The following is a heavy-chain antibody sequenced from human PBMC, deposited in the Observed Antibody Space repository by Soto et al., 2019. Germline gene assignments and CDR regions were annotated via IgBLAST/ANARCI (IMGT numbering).Heavy chain of an antibody. CDR3: ARVRDYGDYYFDY. D-gene: IGHD4-17*01. V-gene: IGHV4-39*07. J-gene: IGHJ4*02. CDR1: GGSISSSSYY. CDR2: IYYSGST. Sequence: ETLSLTCTVSGGSISSSSYYWGWIRQPPGKGLEWIGSIYYSGSTYYNPSLKSRVTISVDTSKNQFSLKLSSVTAADTAVYYCARVRDYGDYYFDYWGQGTLVTVSS.